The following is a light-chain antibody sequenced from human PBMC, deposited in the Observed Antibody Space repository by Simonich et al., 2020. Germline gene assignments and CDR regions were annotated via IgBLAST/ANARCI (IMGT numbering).Light chain of an antibody. CDR1: SSDVGGYNY. V-gene: IGLV2-14*03. CDR3: CSYAGSYTWV. CDR2: DVS. Sequence: QSALTQPASVSGSPGQSITISCTGTSSDVGGYNYVSWYQQHPGKAPKLMIYDVSNRPSGVTERFSGSKSGNTASLTISGLQAEDEADYYCCSYAGSYTWVFGGGTKLTVL. J-gene: IGLJ3*02.